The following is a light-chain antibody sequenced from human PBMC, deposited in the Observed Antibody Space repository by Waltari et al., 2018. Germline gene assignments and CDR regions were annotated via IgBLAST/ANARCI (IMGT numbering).Light chain of an antibody. CDR1: QVINNS. CDR3: QQYSTYPPT. J-gene: IGKJ1*01. CDR2: GTS. Sequence: DIQMTQSPSSLSASVGDRVTITCRARQVINNSVAWTQQKPGKAPKSLMYGTSRLEGGVPSRFSGSGSGTDFTLTISSLQPEDFATYYCQQYSTYPPTFGQGTKLEIK. V-gene: IGKV1-16*01.